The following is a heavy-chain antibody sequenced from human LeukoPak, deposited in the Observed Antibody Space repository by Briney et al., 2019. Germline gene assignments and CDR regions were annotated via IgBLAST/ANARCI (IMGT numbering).Heavy chain of an antibody. Sequence: GGSLRLSCAASGFTFDDYAMHWVRQAPGKGLEWVSGISWNSGSIGYADSVKGRFTISRDNAKNSLYLQMNSLRAEDTALYYCAKGRYYYDSSGYLDAFDIRGQGTMVTVSS. CDR2: ISWNSGSI. D-gene: IGHD3-22*01. V-gene: IGHV3-9*01. CDR3: AKGRYYYDSSGYLDAFDI. CDR1: GFTFDDYA. J-gene: IGHJ3*02.